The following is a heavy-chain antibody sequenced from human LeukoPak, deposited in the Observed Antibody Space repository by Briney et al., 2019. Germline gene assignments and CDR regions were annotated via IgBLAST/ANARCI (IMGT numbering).Heavy chain of an antibody. Sequence: SETLSLTCAVYGGSFSGYYWSWIRQPPGKRLEWIGEINHSGSTNYNPSLKSRVTISVDTSKNQFSLKLSSVTAADTAVYYCARGRPHLPTHFDYWGQGTLVTVSS. CDR3: ARGRPHLPTHFDY. V-gene: IGHV4-34*01. J-gene: IGHJ4*02. CDR1: GGSFSGYY. D-gene: IGHD5/OR15-5a*01. CDR2: INHSGST.